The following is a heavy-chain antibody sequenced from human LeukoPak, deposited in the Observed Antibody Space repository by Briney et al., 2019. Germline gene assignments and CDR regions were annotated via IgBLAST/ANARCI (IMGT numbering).Heavy chain of an antibody. CDR1: GGSISSGGHY. V-gene: IGHV4-31*03. Sequence: SQTLSLTCTVSGGSISSGGHYWSWIRQHPGKGLEWIGYIHDSGNTYYNPSLRSRVTMSLDTSENRFSLQLSPVTAADTAVYFCARDAVPYSSSWIPGYWGQGTLVTVSS. J-gene: IGHJ4*02. D-gene: IGHD6-13*01. CDR2: IHDSGNT. CDR3: ARDAVPYSSSWIPGY.